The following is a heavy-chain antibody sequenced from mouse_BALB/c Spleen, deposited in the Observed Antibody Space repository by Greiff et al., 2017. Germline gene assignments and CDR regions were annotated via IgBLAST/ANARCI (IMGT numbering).Heavy chain of an antibody. CDR1: GFTFSSFG. J-gene: IGHJ2*01. CDR2: ISSGSSTI. CDR3: ARDGGLYFDY. V-gene: IGHV5-17*02. D-gene: IGHD2-3*01. Sequence: DVKLVESGGGLVQPGGSRKLSCAASGFTFSSFGMHWVRQAPEKGLEWVAYISSGSSTIYYADTVKGRFTISRDNPKNTLFLQMTSLRSEDTAMYYCARDGGLYFDYWGQGTTLTVSS.